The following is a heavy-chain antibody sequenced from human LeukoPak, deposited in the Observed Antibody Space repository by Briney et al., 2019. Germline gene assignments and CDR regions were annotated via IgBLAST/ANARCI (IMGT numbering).Heavy chain of an antibody. J-gene: IGHJ4*02. V-gene: IGHV3-30*18. CDR2: ISYDGSNK. CDR3: AKFSGAYDGSDYYYGFVDY. Sequence: GGSLRLSCAASGFTFSTYGMHWVRQAPGKGLEWVAVISYDGSNKYYADSVKGRFTISRDNSKNTLYLQMNSLRAEDTAVFYCAKFSGAYDGSDYYYGFVDYWGQGTLVTVSS. CDR1: GFTFSTYG. D-gene: IGHD3-22*01.